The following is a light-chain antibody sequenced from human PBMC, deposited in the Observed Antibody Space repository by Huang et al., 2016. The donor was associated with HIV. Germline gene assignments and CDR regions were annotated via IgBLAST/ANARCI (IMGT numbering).Light chain of an antibody. J-gene: IGKJ1*01. CDR3: QHYNSFPWT. V-gene: IGKV1-5*03. Sequence: DIQMTQCSVALSAYVGDRVIITCRASQSIGTWLAWYQQKPGKAPNLLIYEASTLESGVPSRFSGGGSGIEFTLTINSLQPDAFATYYCQHYNSFPWTFGQGTKVEV. CDR2: EAS. CDR1: QSIGTW.